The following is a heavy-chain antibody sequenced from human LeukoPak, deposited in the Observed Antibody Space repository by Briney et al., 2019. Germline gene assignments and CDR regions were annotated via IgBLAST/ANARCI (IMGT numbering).Heavy chain of an antibody. Sequence: ASVKVSCKASGYTFTGYYMHWVRQAPGQGLEWMGWINPNSGGTNYAQKFQGRVTMTRDTSISTAYMELSRLRSDDTAVYYCARDRAYYYDSSGPHMDVWGKGTTVTVSS. D-gene: IGHD3-22*01. V-gene: IGHV1-2*02. CDR1: GYTFTGYY. CDR2: INPNSGGT. CDR3: ARDRAYYYDSSGPHMDV. J-gene: IGHJ6*03.